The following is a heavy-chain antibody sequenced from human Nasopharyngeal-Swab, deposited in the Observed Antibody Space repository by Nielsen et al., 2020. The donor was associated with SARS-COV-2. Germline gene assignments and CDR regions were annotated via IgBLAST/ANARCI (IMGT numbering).Heavy chain of an antibody. D-gene: IGHD3-22*01. CDR3: ARATITMIVVVDAFDI. Sequence: SETLSLTCTVSSGSISSGGYYWSWIRQHPGKGLEWIGYIYYSGSTYYNPSLKSRVTISVDTSKNQFSLKLSSVTAADTAVYYCARATITMIVVVDAFDIWGQGTMVTVSS. CDR1: SGSISSGGYY. V-gene: IGHV4-31*03. J-gene: IGHJ3*02. CDR2: IYYSGST.